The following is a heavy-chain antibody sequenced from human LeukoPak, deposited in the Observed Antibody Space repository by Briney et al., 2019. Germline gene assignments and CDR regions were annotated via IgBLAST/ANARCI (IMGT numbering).Heavy chain of an antibody. CDR2: IIPIFGTA. J-gene: IGHJ6*02. D-gene: IGHD3-22*01. Sequence: SAKISCKASGGTFSTYAISCVRQAPGQALESMAGIIPIFGTANYAQKFQGRVTITADESTSTAYMELSSLRSEDTAVYYCARCRYDSSGYYERHYYYYGMDVWGQGTTVTVSS. CDR1: GGTFSTYA. V-gene: IGHV1-69*13. CDR3: ARCRYDSSGYYERHYYYYGMDV.